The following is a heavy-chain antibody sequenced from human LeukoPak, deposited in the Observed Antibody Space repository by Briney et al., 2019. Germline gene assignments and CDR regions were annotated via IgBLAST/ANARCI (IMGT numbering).Heavy chain of an antibody. CDR2: ISYDGSNK. Sequence: GGSLRLSCAASGFTFSSYGMHWVRQAPGKGLEWVAVISYDGSNKYYADSVKGLFTISRDNSKNTLYLQMNSLRAGDTAVYYCATDPTMPTIDYWGPGTLVTVSS. J-gene: IGHJ4*02. D-gene: IGHD5-12*01. CDR1: GFTFSSYG. V-gene: IGHV3-30*03. CDR3: ATDPTMPTIDY.